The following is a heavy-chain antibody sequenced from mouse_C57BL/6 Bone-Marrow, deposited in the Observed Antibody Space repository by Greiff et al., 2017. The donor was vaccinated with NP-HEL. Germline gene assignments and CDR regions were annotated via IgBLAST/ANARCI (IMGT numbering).Heavy chain of an antibody. J-gene: IGHJ4*01. V-gene: IGHV1-64*01. CDR2: IHPNSGST. Sequence: VQLQQPGAELVKPGASVKLSCKASGYTFTSYWMHWVKQRPGQGLEWIGMIHPNSGSTNYNEKFKSKATLTVDKSSSTAYMQLSSLTSEDSAVYYCGSSGYVRYYAMDYWGQGTSVTVSS. D-gene: IGHD3-2*02. CDR3: GSSGYVRYYAMDY. CDR1: GYTFTSYW.